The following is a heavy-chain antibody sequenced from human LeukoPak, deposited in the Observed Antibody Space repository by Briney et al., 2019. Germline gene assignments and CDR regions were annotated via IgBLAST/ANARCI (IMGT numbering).Heavy chain of an antibody. Sequence: SETLSLTCTVSGGSISSYYWSWIRQPAGKGLEWIGRIYTSGSTNYNPSLKSRVTMSVDTSKNQFSLKLSSVTAADTAVYYCARGRLETNLYSSSGYDYWGQGTLVTVSS. CDR2: IYTSGST. CDR1: GGSISSYY. V-gene: IGHV4-4*07. CDR3: ARGRLETNLYSSSGYDY. D-gene: IGHD6-13*01. J-gene: IGHJ4*02.